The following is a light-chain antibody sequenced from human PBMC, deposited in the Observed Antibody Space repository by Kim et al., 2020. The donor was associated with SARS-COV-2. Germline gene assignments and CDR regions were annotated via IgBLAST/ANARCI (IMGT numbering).Light chain of an antibody. V-gene: IGLV1-44*01. CDR1: TSNWGDNA. CDR3: ESCESSLSGPV. J-gene: IGLJ3*02. Sequence: RGTTSCSCGSTSNWGDNAVHWYQQLPGTAPKLLIYSNNHRPSGVPDRFSGSRSGTSASLAIIGLQSEDEADYFCESCESSLSGPVFGGGTKLTVL. CDR2: SNN.